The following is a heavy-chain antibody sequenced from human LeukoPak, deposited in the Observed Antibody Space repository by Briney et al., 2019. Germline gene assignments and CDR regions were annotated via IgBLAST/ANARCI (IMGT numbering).Heavy chain of an antibody. Sequence: SETLSLTCTVSGDSISTSESYWSWIRQPPGKGLEWIGEINHSGSTNYNPSLKSRVTISLDTSKNQFSLRLSSVTAADTAIYYCARDFSSSSTVYYYYYMDVWGKGTTVTVSS. D-gene: IGHD6-6*01. CDR1: GDSISTSESY. J-gene: IGHJ6*03. V-gene: IGHV4-39*07. CDR3: ARDFSSSSTVYYYYYMDV. CDR2: INHSGST.